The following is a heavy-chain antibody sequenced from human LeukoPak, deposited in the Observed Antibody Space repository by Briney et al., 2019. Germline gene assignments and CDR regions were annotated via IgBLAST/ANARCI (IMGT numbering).Heavy chain of an antibody. CDR1: GGTFSSYA. J-gene: IGHJ5*02. D-gene: IGHD6-19*01. Sequence: SVKVSCKASGGTFSSYAISWVRQAPGQGLEWMGRIIPIFGTANYAQKFQGRVTITTDESASTAYMELSSLRSEDTAVYYCATSPAGYSSGGWFDPWGQGTLVTVTS. V-gene: IGHV1-69*05. CDR3: ATSPAGYSSGGWFDP. CDR2: IIPIFGTA.